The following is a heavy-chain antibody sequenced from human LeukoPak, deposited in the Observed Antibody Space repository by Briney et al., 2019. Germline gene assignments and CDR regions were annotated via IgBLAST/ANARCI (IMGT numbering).Heavy chain of an antibody. CDR2: INPSGGST. J-gene: IGHJ4*02. CDR3: ATLPTNRNVGIVATHPGY. Sequence: ASVKVSCKASGYTFTSYYMQWVRQAPGQGLEWMGIINPSGGSTSYAQKYQGRVTMTRDTSTSTVYMELSSLRSEDTAVYYCATLPTNRNVGIVATHPGYWGQGTLVTVSS. V-gene: IGHV1-46*01. D-gene: IGHD5-12*01. CDR1: GYTFTSYY.